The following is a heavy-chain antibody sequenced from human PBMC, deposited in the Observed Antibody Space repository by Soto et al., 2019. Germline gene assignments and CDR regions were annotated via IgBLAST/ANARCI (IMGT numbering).Heavy chain of an antibody. Sequence: ASVKVSCKASGGTFSSYAISWVRQAPGQGLEWMGGIIPIFGTANYAQKFQGRVTITADESTSTAYMELSSLRSEDTAVYYCARVGYYYDSSGYMPGDYWGQGTLVTVSS. CDR3: ARVGYYYDSSGYMPGDY. CDR1: GGTFSSYA. CDR2: IIPIFGTA. J-gene: IGHJ4*02. D-gene: IGHD3-22*01. V-gene: IGHV1-69*13.